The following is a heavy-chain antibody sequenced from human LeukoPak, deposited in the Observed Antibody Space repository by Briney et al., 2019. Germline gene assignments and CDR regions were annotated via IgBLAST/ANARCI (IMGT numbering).Heavy chain of an antibody. CDR2: ISSSGSTI. CDR1: GFTFSDYY. V-gene: IGHV3-11*01. CDR3: AIYSYGSKFDY. Sequence: GGSLRLSCAASGFTFSDYYMSWIRQAPGKGLEWVSYISSSGSTIYYADSVKGRLTISRDNAKNSLYLQMNSLRAEDTAVYYCAIYSYGSKFDYWGQGTLVTVSS. J-gene: IGHJ4*02. D-gene: IGHD5-18*01.